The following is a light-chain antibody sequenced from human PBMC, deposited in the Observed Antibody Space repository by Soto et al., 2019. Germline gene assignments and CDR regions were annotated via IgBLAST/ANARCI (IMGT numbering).Light chain of an antibody. CDR3: SSYTSSSTPWV. J-gene: IGLJ1*01. CDR2: DVS. CDR1: SSDVGGYNY. Sequence: QSVLTQPASVSGSPGQSITISCTGTSSDVGGYNYVSWYQQHPGKAPKLMIYDVSDRPSGVSNRFSGSKSGNTASLTISGLQAEDAADYYCSSYTSSSTPWVFGTGTQLTVL. V-gene: IGLV2-14*01.